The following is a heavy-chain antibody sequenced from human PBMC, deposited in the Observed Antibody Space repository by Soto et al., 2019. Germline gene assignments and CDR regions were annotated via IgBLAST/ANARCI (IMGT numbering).Heavy chain of an antibody. CDR3: VRGSSSWAYYFDF. V-gene: IGHV3-48*02. CDR1: GFTFSSYS. J-gene: IGHJ4*02. Sequence: EVHLVESGGGLVQPGGSLRLSCAASGFTFSSYSLNWVRQAPGKGLEWVSYITSSGTTVYYADSVRGRFTISRDNAKNSLYLQMNSLRDDVAAVYYCVRGSSSWAYYFDFWGQGTLVTVSS. CDR2: ITSSGTTV. D-gene: IGHD6-13*01.